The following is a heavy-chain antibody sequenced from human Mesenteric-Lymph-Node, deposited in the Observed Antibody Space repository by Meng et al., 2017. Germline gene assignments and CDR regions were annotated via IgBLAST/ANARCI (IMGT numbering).Heavy chain of an antibody. Sequence: GESLKISCAASGFTFSNYHMSWVRQVPGKGLEWVSTINYSGADTYYADSVKGRFAVSRDNSRNTRFLQMNSLRAEDTAVYYCARLKRFGELVRVVDYWGQGTLVTVSS. CDR1: GFTFSNYH. D-gene: IGHD3-10*01. V-gene: IGHV3-23*01. J-gene: IGHJ4*02. CDR3: ARLKRFGELVRVVDY. CDR2: INYSGADT.